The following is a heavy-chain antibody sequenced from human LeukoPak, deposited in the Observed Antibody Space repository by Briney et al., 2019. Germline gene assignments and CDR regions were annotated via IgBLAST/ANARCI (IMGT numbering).Heavy chain of an antibody. CDR2: INSRGST. CDR3: ARYRLGWFDP. CDR1: GGSVSSSDYF. J-gene: IGHJ5*02. D-gene: IGHD6-25*01. Sequence: SQTLSLTCTASGGSVSSSDYFWSWIRQPAGKGLEWIGRINSRGSTNYNPSLKSRVTLSVDTSKNQFSLKLTSVTVADTAVYYCARYRLGWFDPWGQGTLVTVSS. V-gene: IGHV4-61*02.